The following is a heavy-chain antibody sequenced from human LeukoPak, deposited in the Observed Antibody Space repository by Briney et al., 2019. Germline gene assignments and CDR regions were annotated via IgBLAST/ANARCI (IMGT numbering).Heavy chain of an antibody. J-gene: IGHJ3*02. Sequence: PGGSLRLSCAASGFTFSSYGMHWVRQAPGKGLEWVAFIRYDGSNKYYADSVKGRFTISRDNSKNTLYLQMNSLRAEDTAVYYCARESQDYDFWSGYFSPTEQPIDIWGQGTMVTVSS. CDR2: IRYDGSNK. V-gene: IGHV3-30*02. CDR1: GFTFSSYG. D-gene: IGHD3-3*01. CDR3: ARESQDYDFWSGYFSPTEQPIDI.